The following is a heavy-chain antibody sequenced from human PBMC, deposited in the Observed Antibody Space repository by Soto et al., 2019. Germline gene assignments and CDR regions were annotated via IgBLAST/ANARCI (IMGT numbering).Heavy chain of an antibody. J-gene: IGHJ4*02. V-gene: IGHV1-46*01. CDR2: INPSGGST. D-gene: IGHD6-13*01. Sequence: GASVKVSCKASGYTFTTYYMHWVRQAPGQGLEWMGIINPSGGSTNAQKFQGRVTMTRDTSTSTVYMELSSLRSEDTAVYYCIKAAAGLFDYWGQGALVTVSS. CDR3: IKAAAGLFDY. CDR1: GYTFTTYY.